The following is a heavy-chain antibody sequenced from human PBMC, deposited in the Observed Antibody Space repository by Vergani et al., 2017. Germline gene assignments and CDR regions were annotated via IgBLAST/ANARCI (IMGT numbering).Heavy chain of an antibody. CDR1: GGSISSGGYY. CDR2: IYTSGST. J-gene: IGHJ4*02. Sequence: QVQLQESGPGLVKPSQTLSLTCTVSGGSISSGGYYWSWIRQHPGKGLEWIGRIYTSGSTYYNPSLKSRVTISVDTSKNQFSLKLSSVTAADTAVYYCARYYSSSWYVDYWGQGTLVTVSS. D-gene: IGHD6-13*01. V-gene: IGHV4-61*02. CDR3: ARYYSSSWYVDY.